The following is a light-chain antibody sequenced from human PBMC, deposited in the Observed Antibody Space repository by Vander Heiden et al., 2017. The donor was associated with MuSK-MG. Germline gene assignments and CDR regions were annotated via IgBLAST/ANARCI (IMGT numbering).Light chain of an antibody. Sequence: DVQMTQSPSTLSASVGDRVTIPCRASQSINRWLAWYQQKPGKAPKFMIYEASSLESGVPSRFSGSGSGTEFTLTINSLQTDDFATYYCQQYNSYPRTFGQGTKVEIK. CDR1: QSINRW. J-gene: IGKJ1*01. V-gene: IGKV1-5*03. CDR3: QQYNSYPRT. CDR2: EAS.